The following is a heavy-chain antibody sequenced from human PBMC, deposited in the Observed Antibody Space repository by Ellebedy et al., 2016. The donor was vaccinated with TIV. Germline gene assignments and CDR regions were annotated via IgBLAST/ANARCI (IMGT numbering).Heavy chain of an antibody. CDR2: INHSGST. D-gene: IGHD5-12*01. J-gene: IGHJ5*02. Sequence: SETLSLXCAVYGGSFSGYYWSWIRQPPGKGLEWIGEINHSGSTNYNPSLKSRVTISVDKSKNQFSLKLSSVTAADTAVYYCARVGYVPMIDPWGQGTLVTVSS. V-gene: IGHV4-34*01. CDR3: ARVGYVPMIDP. CDR1: GGSFSGYY.